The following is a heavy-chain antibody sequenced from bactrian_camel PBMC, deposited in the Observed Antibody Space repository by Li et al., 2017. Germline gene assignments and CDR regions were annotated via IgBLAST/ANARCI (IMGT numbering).Heavy chain of an antibody. J-gene: IGHJ4*01. V-gene: IGHV3S55*01. CDR2: IRSDGAV. Sequence: HVQLVESGGGSVQDGGSLRLSCTASGFAFDDGDMGWYRQASGHECELVSSIRSDGAVYYADSVKGRFTITFDSAKRTLYLQMNDLKPEDTARYYCGANRRSGTGYCNPRLRPFYGMTSWGEGTQVTVS. CDR3: GANRRSGTGYCNPRLRPFYGMTS. CDR1: GFAFDDGD. D-gene: IGHD7*01.